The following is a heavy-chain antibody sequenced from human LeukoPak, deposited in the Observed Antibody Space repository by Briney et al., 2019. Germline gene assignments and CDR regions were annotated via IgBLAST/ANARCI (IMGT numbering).Heavy chain of an antibody. CDR1: GFXFSSYT. J-gene: IGHJ4*02. CDR2: ISSSSSYI. CDR3: ARDYYKNFDY. Sequence: GGSLRLSCAASGFXFSSYTINWVRQAPGKGLEWVSSISSSSSYIYYADSVKGRFTISRDNAKNSLYLQMNSLRAADTAVYYCARDYYKNFDYWGQGTLVTVSS. D-gene: IGHD3-22*01. V-gene: IGHV3-21*06.